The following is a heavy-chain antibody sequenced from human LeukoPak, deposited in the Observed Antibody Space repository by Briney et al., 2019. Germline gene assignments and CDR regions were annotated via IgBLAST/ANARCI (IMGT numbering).Heavy chain of an antibody. D-gene: IGHD1-1*01. CDR2: FFPGDSDT. CDR1: GYSFTTYW. J-gene: IGHJ4*02. Sequence: GESLKISCKASGYSFTTYWIGWVRQIPGKGLEWMGMFFPGDSDTRKSPSFQGQVTLSADNSITTAYLQWSSLKASDTAMYYCARGPRGGNWNEALDYWGQGTLVTVSS. CDR3: ARGPRGGNWNEALDY. V-gene: IGHV5-51*01.